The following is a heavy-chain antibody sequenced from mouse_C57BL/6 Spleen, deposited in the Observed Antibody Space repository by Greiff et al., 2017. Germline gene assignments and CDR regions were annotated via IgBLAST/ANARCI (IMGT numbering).Heavy chain of an antibody. V-gene: IGHV1-50*01. CDR3: ARREYSNYVNYAMDY. CDR2: IDPSDSYT. D-gene: IGHD2-5*01. CDR1: GYTFTSYW. J-gene: IGHJ4*01. Sequence: QVQLQQPGAELVKPGASVKLSCKASGYTFTSYWMQWVKQRPGQGLEWIGEIDPSDSYTNYNQKFKGKATLTVDTSSSTAYMQLSSLTSEDSAVYYCARREYSNYVNYAMDYWGQGTSVTVSS.